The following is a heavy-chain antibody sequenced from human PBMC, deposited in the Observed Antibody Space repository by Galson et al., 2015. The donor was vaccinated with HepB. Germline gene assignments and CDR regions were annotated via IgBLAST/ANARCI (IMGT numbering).Heavy chain of an antibody. Sequence: SLRLSCAASGFTFSGSAMHWVRQASGKGLEWVGRIRSKANSYATAYAASVKGRFTISRDDSKNTAYLQMNSLKTEDTAVYYCTRQYDYIWGSSLGLDYWGQGTLVTVSS. CDR2: IRSKANSYAT. D-gene: IGHD3-16*01. V-gene: IGHV3-73*01. CDR1: GFTFSGSA. CDR3: TRQYDYIWGSSLGLDY. J-gene: IGHJ4*02.